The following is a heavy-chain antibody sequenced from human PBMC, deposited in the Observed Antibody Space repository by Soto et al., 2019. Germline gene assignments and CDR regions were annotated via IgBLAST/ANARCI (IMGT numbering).Heavy chain of an antibody. CDR3: ARGPVGGAVAGMSRSGWFDP. Sequence: SETLSLTCAVYGGSFSGYYWSWIRQPPGKGLEWIGEINHSGSTNYNPSLKSRVTISVDTSKNQFSLKLSSVTAADTAVYYCARGPVGGAVAGMSRSGWFDPWGQGTLVTVSS. V-gene: IGHV4-34*01. D-gene: IGHD6-19*01. CDR1: GGSFSGYY. J-gene: IGHJ5*02. CDR2: INHSGST.